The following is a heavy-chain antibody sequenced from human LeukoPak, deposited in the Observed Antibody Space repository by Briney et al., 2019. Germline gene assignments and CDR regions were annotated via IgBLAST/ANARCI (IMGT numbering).Heavy chain of an antibody. J-gene: IGHJ4*02. CDR1: GYSFTSYW. V-gene: IGHV5-51*01. CDR3: TRHATYYYESTGYSDF. D-gene: IGHD3-22*01. CDR2: IYPDDSDT. Sequence: GESLKISCTGSGYSFTSYWIGWVRQVPGKGLEWMGIIYPDDSDTRYSPSFEGQVTISADKSIGAAYLQWSSLKASDTVMYYCTRHATYYYESTGYSDFWGQGTLVTVSS.